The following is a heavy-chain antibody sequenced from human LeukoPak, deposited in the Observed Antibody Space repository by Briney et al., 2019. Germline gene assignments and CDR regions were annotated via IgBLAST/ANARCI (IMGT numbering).Heavy chain of an antibody. D-gene: IGHD5-24*01. Sequence: PGGSLRLSCAASGFTFSSYDMHWVRQATGKGLEWVSTIGTAGDTYYLGSVKGRFTISRENAKNALYLQMNSLRAGDTAVYYCAREMPTHDAFDVWGQGTMVTVSS. CDR3: AREMPTHDAFDV. J-gene: IGHJ3*01. V-gene: IGHV3-13*04. CDR2: IGTAGDT. CDR1: GFTFSSYD.